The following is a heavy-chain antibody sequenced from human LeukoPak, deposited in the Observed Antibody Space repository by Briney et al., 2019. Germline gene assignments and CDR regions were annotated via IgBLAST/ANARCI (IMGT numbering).Heavy chain of an antibody. CDR3: ARLKDAVTIFDC. J-gene: IGHJ5*01. CDR1: GFIFTNYW. CDR2: IKADGSDK. V-gene: IGHV3-7*01. D-gene: IGHD4-17*01. Sequence: PGGSLRLSCIGSGFIFTNYWMSWVRQAPGKGLEWVASIKADGSDKYCVDSVKGRFTISRDNTKNSLYVQMSSLRAEDTAVYYCARLKDAVTIFDCWGQGILVTVSS.